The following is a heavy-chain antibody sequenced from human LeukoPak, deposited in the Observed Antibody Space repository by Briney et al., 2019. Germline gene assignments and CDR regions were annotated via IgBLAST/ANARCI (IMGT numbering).Heavy chain of an antibody. CDR1: GGSFSGYY. CDR3: ARGPINYYLNWFDP. D-gene: IGHD3-10*01. V-gene: IGHV4-34*01. CDR2: INHSGST. J-gene: IGHJ5*02. Sequence: SETLSLTCAVYGGSFSGYYWSWIRQPPGKGLEWIGEINHSGSTNYNPSLKSRVTISVDTSKNQFSLKRSSVTAADMAVYYCARGPINYYLNWFDPWGQGILVTVSS.